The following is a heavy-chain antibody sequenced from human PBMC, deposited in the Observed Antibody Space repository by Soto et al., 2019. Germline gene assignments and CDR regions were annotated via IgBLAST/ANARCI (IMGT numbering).Heavy chain of an antibody. CDR3: ARDRDYGDNWFDP. CDR1: GFTFSTYW. Sequence: GGSLRLSCAASGFTFSTYWMSWVRQAPGKGLEWVANIKQDGSEKYYVDSVKGRFTISRDNAKNSLYLQMNSLRAEDTAVYYCARDRDYGDNWFDPWGQGTLVTVSS. D-gene: IGHD4-17*01. J-gene: IGHJ5*02. CDR2: IKQDGSEK. V-gene: IGHV3-7*01.